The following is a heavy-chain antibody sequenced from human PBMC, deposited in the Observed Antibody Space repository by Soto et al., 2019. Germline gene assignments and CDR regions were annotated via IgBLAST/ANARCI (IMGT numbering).Heavy chain of an antibody. J-gene: IGHJ4*02. CDR2: ISAYNGNK. CDR1: GYSFTSYW. CDR3: ARDLGQQLFDY. V-gene: IGHV1-18*04. D-gene: IGHD6-13*01. Sequence: GESLKISCKGTGYSFTSYWIGWVRQAPGQGLEWMGWISAYNGNKKYAQKLQGRVTMTTDTSTSTAYMELRSLRSDDTAVYYCARDLGQQLFDYWGQGTLVTVSS.